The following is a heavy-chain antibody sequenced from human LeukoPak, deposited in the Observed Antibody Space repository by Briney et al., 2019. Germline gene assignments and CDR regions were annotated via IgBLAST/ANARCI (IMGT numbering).Heavy chain of an antibody. Sequence: GESLKISCKASGYSFTSYWIGWVRQMPGKGLEWMGIIYPGDSDTRYSPSFQGQVTISADKSISTAYLQWSSLKASDTAMYYCARTAGSSTSCYFVWGQGTLVTVSS. V-gene: IGHV5-51*01. CDR3: ARTAGSSTSCYFV. CDR1: GYSFTSYW. CDR2: IYPGDSDT. J-gene: IGHJ4*02. D-gene: IGHD2-2*01.